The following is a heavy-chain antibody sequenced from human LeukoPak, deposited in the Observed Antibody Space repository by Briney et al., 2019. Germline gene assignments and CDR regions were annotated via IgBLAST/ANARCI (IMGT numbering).Heavy chain of an antibody. CDR1: GYTFTSYD. CDR3: ARGPTDYEILTGYYLGLQNYYYYGMDV. Sequence: GASVKVSCKASGYTFTSYDINWVRQAPGQGLEWMGWMNPNSGNTGYAQKFQGRVTMTRNTSISTAYMELSSLRSEDTAVYYCARGPTDYEILTGYYLGLQNYYYYGMDVWGQGTTVTVSS. D-gene: IGHD3-9*01. J-gene: IGHJ6*02. CDR2: MNPNSGNT. V-gene: IGHV1-8*01.